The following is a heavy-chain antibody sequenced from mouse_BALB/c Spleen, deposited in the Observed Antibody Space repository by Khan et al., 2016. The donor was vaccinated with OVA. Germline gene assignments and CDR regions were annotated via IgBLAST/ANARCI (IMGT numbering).Heavy chain of an antibody. J-gene: IGHJ3*01. D-gene: IGHD2-14*01. Sequence: EVQLQQSGPDLVKTGASVKISCKASGYSFTAYYMNWGKRSHGKSLEGIGRINPNTDNTNYNQKLKGKAILTVDRSSSTADMELRSLTSEDSAVYFCARGYDFFAYWGQGTLVTVSA. CDR3: ARGYDFFAY. CDR2: INPNTDNT. V-gene: IGHV1-26*01. CDR1: GYSFTAYY.